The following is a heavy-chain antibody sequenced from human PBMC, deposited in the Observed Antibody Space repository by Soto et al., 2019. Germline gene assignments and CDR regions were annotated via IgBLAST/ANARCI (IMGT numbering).Heavy chain of an antibody. D-gene: IGHD5-12*01. J-gene: IGHJ4*02. CDR2: IPSKTHTYAT. Sequence: EVQLVESGGGLVQPGGSLKLSCAASGFTFSGSTIHWVRQTSGKGLEWVGRIPSKTHTYATAYAASVKGRFTISRDDSKNTAYLQMNSLKTEDTAGYYCTRQHLAVPVASAIDYWGQGTLVTVSS. CDR1: GFTFSGST. CDR3: TRQHLAVPVASAIDY. V-gene: IGHV3-73*02.